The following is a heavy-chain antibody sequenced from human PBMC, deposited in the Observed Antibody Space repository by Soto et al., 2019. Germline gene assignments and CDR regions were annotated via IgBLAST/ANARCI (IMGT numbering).Heavy chain of an antibody. J-gene: IGHJ4*02. D-gene: IGHD3-9*01. CDR2: IYPGDSDT. Sequence: PGESLKISCKGSGYSFTSYWIGWVRQMPGKGLEWMGIIYPGDSDTRYSPSFQGQVTISADKSISTAYLQMNSLRAEDTAVYYCAKGLSPSYIDTLTGPDYWGQGTRVTVSS. V-gene: IGHV5-51*01. CDR3: AKGLSPSYIDTLTGPDY. CDR1: GYSFTSYW.